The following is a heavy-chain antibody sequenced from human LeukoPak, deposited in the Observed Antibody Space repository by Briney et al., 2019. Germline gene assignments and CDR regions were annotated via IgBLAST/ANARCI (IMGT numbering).Heavy chain of an antibody. CDR2: ISAYNGNT. J-gene: IGHJ6*03. V-gene: IGHV1-18*01. CDR1: GYTFTSYG. D-gene: IGHD3-10*01. Sequence: GASVKVSCKASGYTFTSYGISWVRQAPGQGLEWMGWISAYNGNTNYAQKLQGRVTMTTDTSTSTAYMELRSLRSDDTAVYYCARVSYYGSGSYYSYYYYYMDVWGKGTTVTISS. CDR3: ARVSYYGSGSYYSYYYYYMDV.